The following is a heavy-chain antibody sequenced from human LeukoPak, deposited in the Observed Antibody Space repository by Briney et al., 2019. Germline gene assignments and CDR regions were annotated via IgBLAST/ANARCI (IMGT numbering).Heavy chain of an antibody. Sequence: PGGSLRLSCAASGFTFSNSWINWARQALGKGLEWVANIKPDGSQTYYLDSVKGRFTVSRDNAKHSAYLQMNSLRAEDTAVYYCFGSGSYSNWDQGTLVTVSS. D-gene: IGHD3-10*01. CDR2: IKPDGSQT. V-gene: IGHV3-7*01. CDR1: GFTFSNSW. CDR3: FGSGSYSN. J-gene: IGHJ4*02.